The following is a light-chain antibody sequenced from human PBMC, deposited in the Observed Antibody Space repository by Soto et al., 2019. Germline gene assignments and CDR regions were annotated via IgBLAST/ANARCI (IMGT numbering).Light chain of an antibody. J-gene: IGKJ5*01. CDR3: QHYSSSPPAIT. CDR2: GAS. Sequence: IGMTQSPGTLSVAPSRRVTFSCRASQGVSRKLAWYQHKPGQAPRLLISGASTGATGIPARFSGSGSGTDFTLTISRLEPEDFAVYYCQHYSSSPPAITFGQGTLLAV. CDR1: QGVSRK. V-gene: IGKV3-15*01.